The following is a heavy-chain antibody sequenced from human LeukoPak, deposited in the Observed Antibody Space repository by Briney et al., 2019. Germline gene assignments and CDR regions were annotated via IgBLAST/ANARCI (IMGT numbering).Heavy chain of an antibody. CDR2: IIPIFGTA. CDR3: ARTERVGYSSGRDAFDI. J-gene: IGHJ3*02. CDR1: GGTFSSYA. V-gene: IGHV1-69*01. D-gene: IGHD6-19*01. Sequence: SVKVSCKASGGTFSSYAISWVRQAPGQGLEWMGGIIPIFGTANYAQKFQGRVTITADESTSTAYMELSSLRSEDTAVYYCARTERVGYSSGRDAFDIWGQGTMVTVSS.